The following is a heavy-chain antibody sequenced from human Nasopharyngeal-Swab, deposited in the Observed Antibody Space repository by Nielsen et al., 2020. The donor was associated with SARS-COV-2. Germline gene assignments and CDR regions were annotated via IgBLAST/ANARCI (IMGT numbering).Heavy chain of an antibody. D-gene: IGHD2-8*01. CDR2: IIPIFGTA. CDR3: AWAEAPNPYYYYGMDV. V-gene: IGHV1-69*06. Sequence: WVRQAPGQGLEWMGGIIPIFGTASYAQKFQGRVTITADKSTSTAYMELSSLRSEDTAVYYCAWAEAPNPYYYYGMDVWGQGTTVTVSS. J-gene: IGHJ6*02.